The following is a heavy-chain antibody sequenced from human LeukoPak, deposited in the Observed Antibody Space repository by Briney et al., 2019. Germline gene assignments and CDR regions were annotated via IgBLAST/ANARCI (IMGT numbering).Heavy chain of an antibody. Sequence: GESLKISCKGSGYIFPNYWIGWVRQMPGKGLEWMGIIYPVDSDTRYNPSFQGQVTISADKFITTAYLQWSSLKASDTAMYYCARLGSRHGYNWGDLWGQGTLVSVSS. CDR3: ARLGSRHGYNWGDL. D-gene: IGHD5-24*01. V-gene: IGHV5-51*01. CDR1: GYIFPNYW. J-gene: IGHJ5*02. CDR2: IYPVDSDT.